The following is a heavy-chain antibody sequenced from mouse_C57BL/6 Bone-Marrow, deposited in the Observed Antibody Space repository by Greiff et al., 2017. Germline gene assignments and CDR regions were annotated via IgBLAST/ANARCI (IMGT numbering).Heavy chain of an antibody. CDR2: IHPNSGST. CDR3: ASEEGTSTGGYFDY. J-gene: IGHJ2*01. D-gene: IGHD2-1*01. Sequence: QVQLQQPGAELVKPGASVKLSCKASGYTFTSYWMHWVKQRPGQGLEWIGMIHPNSGSTNYNEKFKSKATLTVDKSSSTAYMQLSSLTSEDSAVYYCASEEGTSTGGYFDYWGQGTTLSVSS. CDR1: GYTFTSYW. V-gene: IGHV1-64*01.